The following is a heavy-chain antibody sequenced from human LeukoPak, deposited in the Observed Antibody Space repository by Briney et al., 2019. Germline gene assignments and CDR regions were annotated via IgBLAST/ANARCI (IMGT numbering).Heavy chain of an antibody. CDR3: ARDSPLGYCSGGSCYNWFDP. D-gene: IGHD2-15*01. CDR2: ISAYNGNT. Sequence: ASVKVSCKASGYTFTSYGISWVRQALGQGLEWMGWISAYNGNTNYAQKLQGRVTMTTDTSTSTAYMELRSLRSDDTAVYYCARDSPLGYCSGGSCYNWFDPWGQGTLVTVSS. V-gene: IGHV1-18*01. CDR1: GYTFTSYG. J-gene: IGHJ5*02.